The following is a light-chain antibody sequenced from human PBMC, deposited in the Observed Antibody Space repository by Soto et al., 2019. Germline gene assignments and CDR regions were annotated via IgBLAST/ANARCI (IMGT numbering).Light chain of an antibody. CDR2: GAS. CDR3: QQYNKWPQT. CDR1: QSVSSN. V-gene: IGKV3-15*01. J-gene: IGKJ1*01. Sequence: EIEMTQSPATMSASPGARVPLSCRASQSVSSNLAWYQQRFGQAPRLLIYGASVRATGIPVRFSGSGSGTEFSLTISNLQSEDFAVYYCQQYNKWPQTFGQGTKVDIK.